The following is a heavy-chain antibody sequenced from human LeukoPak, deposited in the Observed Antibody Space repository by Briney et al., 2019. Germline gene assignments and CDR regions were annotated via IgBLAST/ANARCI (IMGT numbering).Heavy chain of an antibody. J-gene: IGHJ2*01. CDR2: ISGSGGST. CDR1: GFTFSSYA. Sequence: GGSLRLSCAASGFTFSSYAMSWVRQAPGKGLEWVSAISGSGGSTYYADSVKGRFTISRDNSKNTLYLQMNSLRAEDTAVYYCARDFYSIAVAGYFDLWGRGTLVTVSS. CDR3: ARDFYSIAVAGYFDL. V-gene: IGHV3-23*01. D-gene: IGHD6-19*01.